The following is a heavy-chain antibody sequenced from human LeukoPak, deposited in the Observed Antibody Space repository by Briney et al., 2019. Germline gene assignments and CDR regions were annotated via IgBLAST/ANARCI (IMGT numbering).Heavy chain of an antibody. Sequence: GGSLRLSCAASGFTFDDYAMHWVRQAPGKGLEWVSGISWNSGSIGYADSVKGRFTISRDNAKNSLYLQMNSLRAEDTALYYCASGSSWYYFDYWGQGTLVTVSS. CDR3: ASGSSWYYFDY. J-gene: IGHJ4*02. D-gene: IGHD6-13*01. CDR1: GFTFDDYA. V-gene: IGHV3-9*01. CDR2: ISWNSGSI.